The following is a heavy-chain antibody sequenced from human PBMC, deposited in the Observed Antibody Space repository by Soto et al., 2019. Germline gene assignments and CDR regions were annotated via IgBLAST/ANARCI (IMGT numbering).Heavy chain of an antibody. CDR1: GYTLTELS. CDR3: ATGRPSCYDYYYYYGMDV. J-gene: IGHJ6*02. D-gene: IGHD2-2*01. V-gene: IGHV1-24*01. CDR2: FDPEDGET. Sequence: ASVKVSCKVSGYTLTELSMHWVRQAHGKGLEWMGGFDPEDGETIYAQKFQGRVTMTEDTSTDTAYMELSSLRSEYTAVYYCATGRPSCYDYYYYYGMDVCGQGTTVTVSS.